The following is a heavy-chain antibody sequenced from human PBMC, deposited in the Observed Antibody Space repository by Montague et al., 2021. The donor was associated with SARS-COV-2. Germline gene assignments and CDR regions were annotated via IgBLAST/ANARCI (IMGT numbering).Heavy chain of an antibody. V-gene: IGHV6-1*01. CDR3: VRDTGSAQAGFDA. Sequence: CAISGDSVWSNTAAWNWVRQSPSGGLEWLGRTNYRSKWTSDYATSVEGRISIDPDTSKNQFFLHLRSVTPEDAGVYYCVRDTGSAQAGFDAWGQGTLVTVSS. CDR2: TNYRSKWTS. J-gene: IGHJ4*02. D-gene: IGHD4-17*01. CDR1: GDSVWSNTAA.